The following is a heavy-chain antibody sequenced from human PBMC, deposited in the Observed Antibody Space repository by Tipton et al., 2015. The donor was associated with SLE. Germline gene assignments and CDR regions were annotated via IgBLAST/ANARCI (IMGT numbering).Heavy chain of an antibody. Sequence: QSGAEVKKPGASVKVSCKASGDTFTNFGLSWVRQAPGQGLEWMGWISAYNGNTNYAQKVQGRVTMTTDTSTSTAYMDLRSLRSNDTAVYYCARALLLDWFDFDYWGQGTLVTVSS. CDR3: ARALLLDWFDFDY. V-gene: IGHV1-18*01. D-gene: IGHD3/OR15-3a*01. CDR2: ISAYNGNT. CDR1: GDTFTNFG. J-gene: IGHJ4*02.